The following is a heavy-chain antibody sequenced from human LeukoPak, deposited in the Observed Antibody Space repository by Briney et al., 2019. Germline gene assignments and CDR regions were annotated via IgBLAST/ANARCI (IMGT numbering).Heavy chain of an antibody. J-gene: IGHJ6*04. V-gene: IGHV3-48*03. CDR1: GFTFSSYE. CDR2: INSTGNTV. D-gene: IGHD2-15*01. CDR3: TKETPQMDV. Sequence: GGSLRLSCAASGFTFSSYEMNWVRQAPGQGLEWVAYINSTGNTVHYAGSVKGRFTISRDNAKNSLYLQMNRLRAEDTAVYYCTKETPQMDVWGKGTTVIVSS.